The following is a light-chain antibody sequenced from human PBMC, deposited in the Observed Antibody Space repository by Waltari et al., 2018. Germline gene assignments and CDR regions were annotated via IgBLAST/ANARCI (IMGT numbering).Light chain of an antibody. J-gene: IGLJ2*01. CDR1: KLGDDY. CDR2: EDI. CDR3: QAWVSSTGVV. Sequence: SFELTQPPSVSVSPGQTASISCSGDKLGDDYVSGYQLKPGQSPLLVIYEDIQRPSGIPERFSGSNSGNTATLTISGTQAVDEADYYCQAWVSSTGVVFGGGTKLTVL. V-gene: IGLV3-1*01.